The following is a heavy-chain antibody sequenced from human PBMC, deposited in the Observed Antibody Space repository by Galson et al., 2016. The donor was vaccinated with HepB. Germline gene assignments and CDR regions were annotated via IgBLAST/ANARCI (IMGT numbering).Heavy chain of an antibody. CDR3: ARGGRYQLSSNYYSMDV. J-gene: IGHJ6*03. V-gene: IGHV1-46*01. CDR2: INTRVGGT. CDR1: GYTFTTYY. Sequence: SVKVSCKASGYTFTTYYIHWVRQAPGQGLEWMGKINTRVGGTNYAQKFQGRVTLTSDMSTTTVYLEVSSLTSEDTAVYFCARGGRYQLSSNYYSMDVWGEGTAVTVSS. D-gene: IGHD2-15*01.